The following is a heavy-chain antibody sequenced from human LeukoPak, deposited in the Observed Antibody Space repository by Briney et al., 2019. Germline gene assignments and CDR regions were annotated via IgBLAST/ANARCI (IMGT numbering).Heavy chain of an antibody. J-gene: IGHJ4*02. CDR1: GYSFTSYW. CDR2: IYPGDSDT. Sequence: GESLKISCKGSGYSFTSYWIGWVRQMPGKGLEWMRIIYPGDSDTRYSPSFQGQVTISADKSISTAYLQWSSLKASDTAMYYCARGYCSSTSCYMGGDYWGQGTLVTVSS. CDR3: ARGYCSSTSCYMGGDY. D-gene: IGHD2-2*02. V-gene: IGHV5-51*01.